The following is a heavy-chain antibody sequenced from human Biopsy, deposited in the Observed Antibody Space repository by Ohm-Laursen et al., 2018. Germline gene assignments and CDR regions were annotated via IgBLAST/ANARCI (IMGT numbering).Heavy chain of an antibody. Sequence: ATVKISCKASGYTFTDYFLHWVRQAPGQGPEWMGWISPSSGGTNYAQKFQGRVTMIRDTSATTAYMELRSLRSDDTAVYYCARDYQPYLVTIHYYYYGMDVWGQGTTVTVSS. V-gene: IGHV1-2*02. J-gene: IGHJ6*02. CDR2: ISPSSGGT. CDR3: ARDYQPYLVTIHYYYYGMDV. CDR1: GYTFTDYF. D-gene: IGHD2-2*01.